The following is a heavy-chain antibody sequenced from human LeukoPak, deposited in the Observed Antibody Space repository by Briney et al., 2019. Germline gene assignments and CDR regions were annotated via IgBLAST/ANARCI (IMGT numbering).Heavy chain of an antibody. Sequence: PSETLSLTCAVYGGSFSGYYWTWIRQPPGKGLEWIGEINHSGSTTYNPSLKSRVTISVDTSKNQFSLRLSSVTAADTAVYFCARGSREQWLDYWGQGTLVTVSS. CDR2: INHSGST. CDR3: ARGSREQWLDY. J-gene: IGHJ4*02. CDR1: GGSFSGYY. V-gene: IGHV4-34*01. D-gene: IGHD6-19*01.